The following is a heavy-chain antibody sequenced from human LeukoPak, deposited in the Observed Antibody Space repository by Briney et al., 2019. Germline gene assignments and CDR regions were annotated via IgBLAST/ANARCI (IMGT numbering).Heavy chain of an antibody. D-gene: IGHD1-26*01. CDR2: INGEESST. Sequence: GGSLRLSCAASAFTFNAYRRHWVRQGPGRGREGVPRINGEESSTNYADSVKGRFTISRDNAKTTLSLHMTSLTAEDTAVYYCARGAKWAYYFDYWGQGTLVTVSS. V-gene: IGHV3-74*01. CDR1: AFTFNAYR. J-gene: IGHJ4*02. CDR3: ARGAKWAYYFDY.